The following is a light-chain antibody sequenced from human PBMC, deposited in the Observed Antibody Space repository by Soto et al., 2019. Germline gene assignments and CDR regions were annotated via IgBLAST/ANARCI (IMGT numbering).Light chain of an antibody. CDR2: GAS. CDR3: QQYNSWPLT. CDR1: QSVYSN. V-gene: IGKV3-15*01. Sequence: EVLMTQSPATLSVSPGERVTLSCRASQSVYSNLAWYQQKPGQAPSLLIYGASTRATGLPARFSGSGSGTEFTLTISSLQSEDCAVYYCQQYNSWPLTFGGGTKVEIK. J-gene: IGKJ4*01.